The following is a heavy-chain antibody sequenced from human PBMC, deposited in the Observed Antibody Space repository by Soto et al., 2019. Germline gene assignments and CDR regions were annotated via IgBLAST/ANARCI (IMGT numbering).Heavy chain of an antibody. CDR2: INHSGST. J-gene: IGHJ3*02. CDR1: GGSFSGYY. V-gene: IGHV4-34*01. D-gene: IGHD2-15*01. CDR3: ASVVRSYDAFDI. Sequence: QVQLQQWGAGLLKPSETLSLTCAVYGGSFSGYYWSWIRQPPGKGLEWIGEINHSGSTNYNPSLKSRVTISVDTSKNQFSLKLSSVTVADTAVYYCASVVRSYDAFDIWGQWTMVTVSS.